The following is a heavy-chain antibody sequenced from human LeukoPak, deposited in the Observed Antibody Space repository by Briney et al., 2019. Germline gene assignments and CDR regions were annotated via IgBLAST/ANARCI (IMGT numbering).Heavy chain of an antibody. CDR1: GYTFTGYY. CDR3: ARDNGDSSGWYG. CDR2: INPNSGGT. V-gene: IGHV1-2*02. Sequence: ASVKVSCKASGYTFTGYYMHWVRQAPGQGLEWMGWINPNSGGTNYAQKFQGRVTMTRDTSISTAYMELSRLRSDDTAVYYCARDNGDSSGWYGWGQGTLVTVSS. D-gene: IGHD6-19*01. J-gene: IGHJ4*02.